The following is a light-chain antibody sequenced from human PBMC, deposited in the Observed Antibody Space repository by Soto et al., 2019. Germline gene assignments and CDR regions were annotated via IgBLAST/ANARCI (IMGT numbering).Light chain of an antibody. J-gene: IGKJ2*01. Sequence: EIVLTQSPGTLSLSPGERATLSCRASQSVSSSYLAWYQQKPGQAPRLLIYGTSSRATGIPDRFSGSGSGTDSTLTISRLEPEDFAVYYCQRYGSSPMYTFGQGTKLEIK. CDR2: GTS. V-gene: IGKV3-20*01. CDR3: QRYGSSPMYT. CDR1: QSVSSSY.